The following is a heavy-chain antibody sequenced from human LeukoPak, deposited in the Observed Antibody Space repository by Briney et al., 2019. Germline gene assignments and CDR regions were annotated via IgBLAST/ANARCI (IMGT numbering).Heavy chain of an antibody. Sequence: SETLSLTCAVSGGSISSDIWWSWVRQPPGKGLEWIGYVDHSGGTNSNPSLKSRVTISIDTSKNQFSLNLSSVTAADTAVYYCAAALIVAGQTNWGQGTLVTVSS. D-gene: IGHD5-12*01. J-gene: IGHJ4*02. CDR3: AAALIVAGQTN. CDR2: VDHSGGT. CDR1: GGSISSDIW. V-gene: IGHV4-4*02.